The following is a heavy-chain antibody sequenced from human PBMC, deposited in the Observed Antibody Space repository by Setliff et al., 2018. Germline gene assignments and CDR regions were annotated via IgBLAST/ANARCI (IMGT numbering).Heavy chain of an antibody. Sequence: ASETLSLTCTVSDGSSSSHYWSWIRQPPGKGLEWIGYIHFSGTTNYNPSLKSRVTLSLDTSKNQFSLNLRYVTAADTGLYYCARGRNIKLRLLDSWGQGKLVTVSS. D-gene: IGHD1-20*01. J-gene: IGHJ4*02. CDR3: ARGRNIKLRLLDS. CDR2: IHFSGTT. V-gene: IGHV4-59*11. CDR1: DGSSSSHY.